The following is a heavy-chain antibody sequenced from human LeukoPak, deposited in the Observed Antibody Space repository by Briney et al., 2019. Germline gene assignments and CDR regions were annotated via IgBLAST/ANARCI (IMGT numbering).Heavy chain of an antibody. D-gene: IGHD6-13*01. Sequence: SQTLSLTCAISGDSVSSNSAAWHWIRQSPSRGLEWLGRTYYRSRWYNDYAVSVKSRIAIAPDTSKNQVSLQLNSVTPEDTAVYYCARDRWSYYFDYWGQGALVTVSS. CDR3: ARDRWSYYFDY. CDR2: TYYRSRWYN. V-gene: IGHV6-1*01. CDR1: GDSVSSNSAA. J-gene: IGHJ4*02.